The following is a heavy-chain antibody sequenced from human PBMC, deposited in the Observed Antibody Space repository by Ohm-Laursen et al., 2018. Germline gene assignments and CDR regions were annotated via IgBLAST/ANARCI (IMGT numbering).Heavy chain of an antibody. V-gene: IGHV4-59*08. J-gene: IGHJ4*02. CDR2: IYYSGST. Sequence: SDTLSLTCIVSGGSISSDYWSWIRQPPGKGLEWIAYIYYSGSTNYNPSLKSRVTISVDTSKNQFSLKLNSVTAADTAVYYCASHSRLGGSFYWGQGTLVTVSS. CDR1: GGSISSDY. CDR3: ASHSRLGGSFY. D-gene: IGHD1-26*01.